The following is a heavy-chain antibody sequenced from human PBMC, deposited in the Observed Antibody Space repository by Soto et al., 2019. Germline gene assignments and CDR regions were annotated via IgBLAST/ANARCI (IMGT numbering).Heavy chain of an antibody. CDR1: GFTVSSNY. CDR2: IYSGGST. D-gene: IGHD5-18*01. J-gene: IGHJ4*02. V-gene: IGHV3-53*01. CDR3: ASLGYSYGSHFDY. Sequence: EVQLVESGGGVIQPGGSLRLSCAASGFTVSSNYMSWVRQAPGKGLEWVSVIYSGGSTYYADSVKGRFTISRDNSKNTLYLQLNSLRAEDTAVYYCASLGYSYGSHFDYWGQGTLVTVSS.